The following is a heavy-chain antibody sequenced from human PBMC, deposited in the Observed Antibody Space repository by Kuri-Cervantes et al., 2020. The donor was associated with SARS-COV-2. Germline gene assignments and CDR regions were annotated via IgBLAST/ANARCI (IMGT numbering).Heavy chain of an antibody. D-gene: IGHD4-23*01. J-gene: IGHJ5*02. CDR1: GGSFSDYS. Sequence: SCAVYGGSFSDYSWSWIRRPPGKGLEWIGEINHSGSTKYNPSLKSRVTISVDTSKNQFSLKLNSVTAADTAVYYCARDYGGNGPLYNWFDPWGQGTLVTVSS. V-gene: IGHV4-34*01. CDR3: ARDYGGNGPLYNWFDP. CDR2: INHSGST.